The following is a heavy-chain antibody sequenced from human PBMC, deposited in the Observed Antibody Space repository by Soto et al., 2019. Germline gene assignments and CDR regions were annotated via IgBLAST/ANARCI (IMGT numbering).Heavy chain of an antibody. Sequence: GGSLRLSCEASGFTFSSYAMSGVRQAPGKGLEWVSAISGSGGSTYYADSVKGRFTISRGNSKNTLYLQMNSLRAEDTAVYYCAKGFSHFDYWGQGTLVTVSS. V-gene: IGHV3-23*01. CDR2: ISGSGGST. CDR3: AKGFSHFDY. D-gene: IGHD3-3*01. CDR1: GFTFSSYA. J-gene: IGHJ4*02.